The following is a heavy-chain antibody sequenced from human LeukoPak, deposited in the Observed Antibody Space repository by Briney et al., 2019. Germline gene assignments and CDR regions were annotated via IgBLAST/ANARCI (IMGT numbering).Heavy chain of an antibody. CDR1: GGSFSGYY. CDR3: ARVKRKYQVLKPLHETPSHYFDY. J-gene: IGHJ4*02. CDR2: INHSGST. D-gene: IGHD2-2*01. V-gene: IGHV4-34*01. Sequence: SETLSLTCAVYGGSFSGYYWSWIRQPPGKGLEWIGEINHSGSTNYNPSLKSRVTISVDTSKNQFSLKLSSVTAADTAMYYCARVKRKYQVLKPLHETPSHYFDYWGQGTLVTVSS.